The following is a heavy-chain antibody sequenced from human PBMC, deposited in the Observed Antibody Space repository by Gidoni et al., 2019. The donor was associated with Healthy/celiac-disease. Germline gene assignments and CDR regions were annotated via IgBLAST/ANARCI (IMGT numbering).Heavy chain of an antibody. V-gene: IGHV1-8*01. Sequence: QVQLVQSGAEVKKPGASVKVSCKASGYTFTSYDINWVRQATGQGLEWMGWMNPNRGNTGYAQKSRGRATMTRNPPKSTAYRGRGSLKSGEAACNSWARGGGGELLIYYYMDVWGKGTTVTVSS. J-gene: IGHJ6*03. D-gene: IGHD1-26*01. CDR1: GYTFTSYD. CDR2: MNPNRGNT. CDR3: ARGGGGELLIYYYMDV.